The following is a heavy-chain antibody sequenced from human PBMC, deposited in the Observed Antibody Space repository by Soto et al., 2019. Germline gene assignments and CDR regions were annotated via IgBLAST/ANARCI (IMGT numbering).Heavy chain of an antibody. CDR1: GYSFTSYW. J-gene: IGHJ6*02. D-gene: IGHD1-7*01. CDR3: AGPTGITGTNYYYGMDV. Sequence: PGESLKISCKGSGYSFTSYWIGWVRQMPGKGLEWMGIIYPGDSDTRYSPSFQGQVTISADKSISTAYLQWSSLEASDTAMYYCAGPTGITGTNYYYGMDVWGQGTTVTV. CDR2: IYPGDSDT. V-gene: IGHV5-51*01.